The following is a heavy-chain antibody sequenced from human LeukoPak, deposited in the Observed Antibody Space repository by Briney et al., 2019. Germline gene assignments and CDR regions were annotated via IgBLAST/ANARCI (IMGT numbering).Heavy chain of an antibody. Sequence: GGSLRLSCAASGFSISIHWVTWVRQAPGKGLEWVAHINPDGSEKSYADSMNGRFTISRDNADNSVTLQMNSLRAEDTGVFYCGRGHYGLDVWGQGTTVTVSS. J-gene: IGHJ6*02. V-gene: IGHV3-7*01. CDR2: INPDGSEK. CDR1: GFSISIHW. CDR3: GRGHYGLDV.